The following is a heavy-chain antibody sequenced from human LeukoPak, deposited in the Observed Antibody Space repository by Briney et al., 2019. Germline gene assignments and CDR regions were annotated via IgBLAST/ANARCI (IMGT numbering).Heavy chain of an antibody. CDR2: INHSGST. D-gene: IGHD5-12*01. J-gene: IGHJ4*02. Sequence: PSETLSLTCTVSGGSISSSSYYWSWIRQPPGKGLEWIGEINHSGSTNYNPSLKSRVTISVDTSKNQFSLKLSSVTAADTAVYYCARSPRKWLPHYWGQGTLVTVSS. CDR1: GGSISSSSYY. V-gene: IGHV4-39*07. CDR3: ARSPRKWLPHY.